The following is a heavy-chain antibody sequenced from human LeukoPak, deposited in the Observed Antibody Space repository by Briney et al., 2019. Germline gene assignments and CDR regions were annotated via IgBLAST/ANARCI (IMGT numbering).Heavy chain of an antibody. V-gene: IGHV3-23*01. CDR1: GFIFSNFA. CDR2: ITGRSDST. J-gene: IGHJ3*02. Sequence: PGGSLRLSCAASGFIFSNFAMSWVRQTPGKGLEWVSAITGRSDSTYYADSVKGRFTISRDNSKNTLYLQINSLRAEDTAVYYCAKDGTLDSAFDIWGQGTMVTVSS. D-gene: IGHD1-1*01. CDR3: AKDGTLDSAFDI.